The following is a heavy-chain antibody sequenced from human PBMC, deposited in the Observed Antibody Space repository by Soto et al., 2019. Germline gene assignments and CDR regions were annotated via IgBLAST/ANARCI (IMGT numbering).Heavy chain of an antibody. J-gene: IGHJ6*02. CDR2: ISSSSSYI. CDR1: GFTFSSYS. D-gene: IGHD3-3*01. Sequence: LRLSFAASGFTFSSYSMNWVRQAPGKGLEWVSSISSSSSYIYYADSVKGRFTISRDNAKNSLYLQMNSLRAEDTAVYYCAREAGHYYDFWSGYFPTNYYYYGMDVWGQGTTVTVSS. V-gene: IGHV3-21*01. CDR3: AREAGHYYDFWSGYFPTNYYYYGMDV.